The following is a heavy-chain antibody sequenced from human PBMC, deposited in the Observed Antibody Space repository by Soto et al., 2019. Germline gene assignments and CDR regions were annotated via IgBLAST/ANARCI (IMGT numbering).Heavy chain of an antibody. J-gene: IGHJ4*02. Sequence: ASVKVSCKASGYTFTSYDINWVRQATGQGLEWMGWMNPNSGNTGYAQKFQGRVTMTRNTSISTAYMELSRLRSDDTAVYFCARDARRSDTSWFYVDYWGQGTLVTVSS. CDR1: GYTFTSYD. CDR2: MNPNSGNT. CDR3: ARDARRSDTSWFYVDY. D-gene: IGHD2-2*01. V-gene: IGHV1-8*01.